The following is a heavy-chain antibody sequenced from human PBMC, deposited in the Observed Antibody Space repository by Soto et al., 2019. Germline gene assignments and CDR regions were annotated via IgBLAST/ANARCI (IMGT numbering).Heavy chain of an antibody. CDR1: AFTFSSSW. CDR3: TRKRFGMDV. V-gene: IGHV3-7*03. CDR2: IKEDGSEK. J-gene: IGHJ6*02. Sequence: EVQLVESGGGLVQPGESLRLSCAASAFTFSSSWMSWVRQAPGKGLEWVANIKEDGSEKDYVDPVKGRFTITRDNAKNSLYLQMNNLRAEDTAVYFCTRKRFGMDVWGQGTTVTVSS.